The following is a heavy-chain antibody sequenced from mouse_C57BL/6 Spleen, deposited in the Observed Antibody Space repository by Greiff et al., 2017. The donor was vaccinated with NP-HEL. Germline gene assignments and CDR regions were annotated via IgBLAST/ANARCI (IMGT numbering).Heavy chain of an antibody. CDR1: GYTFTSYG. CDR2: IYPRSGNT. CDR3: ARYYGSSYDAMDD. Sequence: QVQLQQSGAELARPGASVKLSCKASGYTFTSYGISWVKQRTGQGLEWIGEIYPRSGNTYYNEKFKGKATLTADKYSSTAYMALRSLTSEDSAVYFCARYYGSSYDAMDDWGQGTSVTVSS. V-gene: IGHV1-81*01. D-gene: IGHD1-1*01. J-gene: IGHJ4*01.